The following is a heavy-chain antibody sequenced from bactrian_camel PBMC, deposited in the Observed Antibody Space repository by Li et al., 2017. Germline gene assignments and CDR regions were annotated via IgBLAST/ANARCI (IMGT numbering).Heavy chain of an antibody. CDR1: GYAYSRYC. D-gene: IGHD3*01. Sequence: HVQLVESGGGSVQAGGSLTLSCVGFGYAYSRYCMGWFRQAPGKQRERVARIYGANSYYGDSDKGRFTVSQDNAKNTMYLQMSSLKPEDTAVYYCAACPDVHSIRSMPPKQCFRYWGQGTQVTVS. V-gene: IGHV3S6*01. CDR2: IYGANS. J-gene: IGHJ6*01. CDR3: AACPDVHSIRSMPPKQCFRY.